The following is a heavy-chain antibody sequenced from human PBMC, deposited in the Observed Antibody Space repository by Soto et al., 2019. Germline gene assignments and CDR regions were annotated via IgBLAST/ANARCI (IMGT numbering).Heavy chain of an antibody. CDR3: ARGENWFDP. CDR1: GFSFSAYW. CDR2: IDQGGGKK. J-gene: IGHJ5*02. Sequence: EVQVVESGRGLVQPGGSLRLSCAASGFSFSAYWMAWVRQAPGKGLEWVANIDQGGGKKHYVDSVQGRFTISRDNDKNSLYLQMNSLRAEDTAVYYCARGENWFDPWGQGTLVTVSS. V-gene: IGHV3-7*05.